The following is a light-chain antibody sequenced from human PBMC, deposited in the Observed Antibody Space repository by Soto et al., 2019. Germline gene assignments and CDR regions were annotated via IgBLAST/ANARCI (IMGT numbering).Light chain of an antibody. CDR3: ATWDDSLNGRV. Sequence: QSVLIQPPSASGTPGQRVSISCSGSDSNIGDNAVNWFQQLPGTAPKLLIYSNRQRPSGVPDRFSGSKSGTSASLAISGLQSEDEAVYFCATWDDSLNGRVFGGGTQLTVL. CDR2: SNR. J-gene: IGLJ3*02. V-gene: IGLV1-44*01. CDR1: DSNIGDNA.